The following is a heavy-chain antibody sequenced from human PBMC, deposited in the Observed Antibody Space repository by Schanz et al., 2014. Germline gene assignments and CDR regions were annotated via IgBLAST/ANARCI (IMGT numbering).Heavy chain of an antibody. CDR1: GFTFNDYW. CDR2: INSDGRST. V-gene: IGHV3-74*01. CDR3: AREGERKGMLPYYFDY. Sequence: EVQLVESGGGLVQPGGSLRLSCAASGFTFNDYWMHWVRQAPGKGLVWVSRINSDGRSTNYADSVKGRFSISRDNAKNSLYLQMNSLRDEDAAVYYCAREGERKGMLPYYFDYWGQGALVTVSS. J-gene: IGHJ4*02. D-gene: IGHD3-10*01.